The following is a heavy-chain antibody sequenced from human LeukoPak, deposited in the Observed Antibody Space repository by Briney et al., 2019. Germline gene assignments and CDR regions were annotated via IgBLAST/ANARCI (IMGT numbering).Heavy chain of an antibody. CDR1: GGSISSSSYY. CDR3: ARAGSSPIAVAGTDAFDI. D-gene: IGHD6-19*01. V-gene: IGHV4-39*07. J-gene: IGHJ3*02. CDR2: IYYSGST. Sequence: PSETLSLTCTVSGGSISSSSYYWGWIRQPPGTGLEWIGSIYYSGSTYYNPSLKSRVTISVDTSKNQFSLKLSSVTAADTAVYYCARAGSSPIAVAGTDAFDIWGQGTMVTVSS.